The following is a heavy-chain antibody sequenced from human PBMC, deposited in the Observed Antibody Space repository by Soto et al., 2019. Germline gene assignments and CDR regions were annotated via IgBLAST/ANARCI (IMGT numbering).Heavy chain of an antibody. CDR1: GFTFSNYG. CDR3: AKPGECGYDWGWFDP. D-gene: IGHD5-12*01. Sequence: QVQLVESGGGVVQPGRSLRLSCAASGFTFSNYGMHWVRQAPGKGLEWVAVISYDGSNKHYADSVKGRFTISRDNSKNTQYLQMNRLRAEDAVVYYCAKPGECGYDWGWFDPWGQGTLVTVSS. J-gene: IGHJ5*02. CDR2: ISYDGSNK. V-gene: IGHV3-30*18.